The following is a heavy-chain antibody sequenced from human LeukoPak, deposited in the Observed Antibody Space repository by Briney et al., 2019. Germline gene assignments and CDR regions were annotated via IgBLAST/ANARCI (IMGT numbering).Heavy chain of an antibody. CDR1: GFTFTTYS. Sequence: GGSLRLSCEASGFTFTTYSMTWVRQAPGKGLEWVSIISSGSSAIFSADALKGRFTISRDDAKNLLYLDMNSLRAEDTAVYYCARPGRYYYDSSGYRSGAFDIWGQGTMVTVSS. D-gene: IGHD3-22*01. CDR2: ISSGSSAI. CDR3: ARPGRYYYDSSGYRSGAFDI. J-gene: IGHJ3*02. V-gene: IGHV3-21*01.